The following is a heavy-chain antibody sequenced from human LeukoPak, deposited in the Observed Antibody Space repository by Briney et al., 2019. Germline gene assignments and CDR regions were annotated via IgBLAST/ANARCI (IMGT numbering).Heavy chain of an antibody. D-gene: IGHD2-2*01. J-gene: IGHJ4*02. CDR1: GGTFSSYA. V-gene: IGHV1-3*01. Sequence: GASVKVSCKASGGTFSSYAIYWVRQAPGQRLEWMGWINAGKGNTKYSQNFQGRVTITRDTSARTVYMEVSSLRSEDTAMYYCARAYCSDTNCSPGGYWGQGTLVTVPS. CDR3: ARAYCSDTNCSPGGY. CDR2: INAGKGNT.